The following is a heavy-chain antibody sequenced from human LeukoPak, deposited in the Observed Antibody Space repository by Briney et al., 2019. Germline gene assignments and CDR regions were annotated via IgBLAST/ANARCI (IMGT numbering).Heavy chain of an antibody. Sequence: GGSLRLSCVASGFTFSDYWMHWVRQAPGKGLVWVSRIASDGSSTSYADSVKGRFTISRDNAKNTLYVQMNSLRAEDTAVYYCARDMAIFGVVIFDYYGMDVWGQGTTVTVSS. CDR2: IASDGSST. V-gene: IGHV3-74*01. CDR3: ARDMAIFGVVIFDYYGMDV. D-gene: IGHD3-3*01. CDR1: GFTFSDYW. J-gene: IGHJ6*02.